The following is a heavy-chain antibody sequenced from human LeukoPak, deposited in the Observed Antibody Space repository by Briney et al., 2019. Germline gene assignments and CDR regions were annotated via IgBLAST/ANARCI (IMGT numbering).Heavy chain of an antibody. V-gene: IGHV1-46*01. Sequence: ASVKVSCTASGYTFTNYYIHWVRPAPGQGLEGMGIINPSGSSTSYAQKFQGRVTMTRDTSTSTVYMELSSLRSEDTAVYYCAGGTTNTKGAFDMWGQGTMVTVSS. CDR3: AGGTTNTKGAFDM. CDR2: INPSGSST. D-gene: IGHD2-8*01. J-gene: IGHJ3*02. CDR1: GYTFTNYY.